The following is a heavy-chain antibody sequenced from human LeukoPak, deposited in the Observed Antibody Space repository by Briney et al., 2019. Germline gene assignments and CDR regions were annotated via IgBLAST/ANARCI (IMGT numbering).Heavy chain of an antibody. CDR2: IRFDGTNK. V-gene: IGHV3-30*02. J-gene: IGHJ4*02. CDR1: GFTFSSYG. Sequence: GGSLRLSCTASGFTFSSYGMHWVRQAPGKGLEWVAFIRFDGTNKYYGDSVKGRFTISRDNSKNTLYLQMNSLRSEDTAVYYCAKDRRPYDFRSGYEVGYWGQGNLVTVSS. CDR3: AKDRRPYDFRSGYEVGY. D-gene: IGHD3-3*01.